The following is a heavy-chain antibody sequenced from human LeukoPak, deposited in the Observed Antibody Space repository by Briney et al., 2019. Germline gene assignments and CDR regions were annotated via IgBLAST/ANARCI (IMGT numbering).Heavy chain of an antibody. J-gene: IGHJ4*02. Sequence: GGSLRLSCAASGFTFSTYIMNWVRQAPGKGLEWISYIHSSSSSIYYADSVKGRFTISRDNAKNSLYLQMNSLRDEDTAVYYCARETSGHDYWGQGTLVTVSS. CDR1: GFTFSTYI. D-gene: IGHD6-19*01. V-gene: IGHV3-48*02. CDR3: ARETSGHDY. CDR2: IHSSSSSI.